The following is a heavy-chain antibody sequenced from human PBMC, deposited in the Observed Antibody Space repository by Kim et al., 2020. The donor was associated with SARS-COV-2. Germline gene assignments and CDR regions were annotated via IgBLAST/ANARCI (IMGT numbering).Heavy chain of an antibody. J-gene: IGHJ4*02. V-gene: IGHV3-23*01. Sequence: DAVKGRFTISRDNSKNTRDLQMNSLRAEDTAVYYCAKDPYYDFWSGYYFDYWGQGTLVTVSS. CDR3: AKDPYYDFWSGYYFDY. D-gene: IGHD3-3*01.